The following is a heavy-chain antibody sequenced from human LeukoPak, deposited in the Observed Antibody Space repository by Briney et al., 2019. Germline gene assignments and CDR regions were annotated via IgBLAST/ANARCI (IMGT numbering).Heavy chain of an antibody. CDR1: GGSFSGYY. Sequence: SETLSLTCAVYGGSFSGYYWSWIRQPPGKGLEWIGEINHSGSTNYNPSLKSRVTISVDTSKNQFSLKLSSVTAADTAVYYCARGFYSSGWLYWGQGTPVTVSS. D-gene: IGHD6-19*01. J-gene: IGHJ4*02. CDR3: ARGFYSSGWLY. CDR2: INHSGST. V-gene: IGHV4-34*01.